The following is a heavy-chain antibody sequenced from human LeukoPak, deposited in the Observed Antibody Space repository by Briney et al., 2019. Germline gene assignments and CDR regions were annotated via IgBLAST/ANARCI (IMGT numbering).Heavy chain of an antibody. Sequence: ASVKVSCKASGYTFTSYGISWVRQAPGQGLEWMGIINPSGGSTSYAQKFQGRVTMTRDTSTSTVYMELSSLRSEDTAVYYCARSGVIHNPAFDYWGQGTLVTVSS. V-gene: IGHV1-46*01. CDR2: INPSGGST. CDR1: GYTFTSYG. J-gene: IGHJ4*02. CDR3: ARSGVIHNPAFDY. D-gene: IGHD2-21*01.